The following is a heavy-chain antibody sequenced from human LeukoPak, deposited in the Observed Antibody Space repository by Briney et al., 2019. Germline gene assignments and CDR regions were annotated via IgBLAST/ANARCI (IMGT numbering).Heavy chain of an antibody. V-gene: IGHV3-23*01. J-gene: IGHJ4*02. CDR3: AHISSSWPDY. D-gene: IGHD6-13*01. CDR1: GFTFSRYG. CDR2: MSGSGGST. Sequence: GGSLRLSCAASGFTFSRYGMSWVRQAPGKGLEWVSAMSGSGGSTYYADSVKGRFTISRDNSNNRLYLQLKSLRGEDTAVYYCAHISSSWPDYWGQGTLVTVSS.